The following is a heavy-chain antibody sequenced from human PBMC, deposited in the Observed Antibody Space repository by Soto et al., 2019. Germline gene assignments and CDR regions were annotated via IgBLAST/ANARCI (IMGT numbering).Heavy chain of an antibody. J-gene: IGHJ4*02. CDR2: IISSGGTT. Sequence: PGGSLRLSCAVSGFTFSSYAMSWVRQAPGKGLEWVSSIISSGGTTYSADSVKGRFTISRDNSKNTLSLQMNSLRAEDTAVYYCAKGSCSGGNCYSDFDYWGQGTQVTVSS. V-gene: IGHV3-23*01. CDR1: GFTFSSYA. CDR3: AKGSCSGGNCYSDFDY. D-gene: IGHD2-15*01.